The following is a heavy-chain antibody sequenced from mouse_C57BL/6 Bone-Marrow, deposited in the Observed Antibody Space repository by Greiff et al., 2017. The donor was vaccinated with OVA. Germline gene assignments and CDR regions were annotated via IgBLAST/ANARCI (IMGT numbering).Heavy chain of an antibody. Sequence: QVQLQQSGPELVKPGASVKISCKASGYAFSSSWMNWVKQRPGKGLEWIGRIYPGDGDTNYNGKFKGKATLTADKSSSTAYMQLSSLTSEDSAVYFCARDPSYYYGSSYGYYAMDYWGQGTSVTVSS. CDR2: IYPGDGDT. CDR1: GYAFSSSW. D-gene: IGHD1-1*01. CDR3: ARDPSYYYGSSYGYYAMDY. V-gene: IGHV1-82*01. J-gene: IGHJ4*01.